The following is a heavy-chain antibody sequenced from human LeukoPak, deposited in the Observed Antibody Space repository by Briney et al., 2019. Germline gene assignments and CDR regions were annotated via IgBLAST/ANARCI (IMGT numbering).Heavy chain of an antibody. Sequence: SETLSLTCTVSGGSISSSNYYWGWIRQPPGKGLEWLGSISHSGSTHYNPSLKSRVTMSVDTSKNQFSLRLSSVTAADTAVYYCARRGSYYNLGDEDYWGQGTLVTVSS. J-gene: IGHJ4*02. CDR1: GGSISSSNYY. D-gene: IGHD3-10*01. CDR2: ISHSGST. CDR3: ARRGSYYNLGDEDY. V-gene: IGHV4-39*01.